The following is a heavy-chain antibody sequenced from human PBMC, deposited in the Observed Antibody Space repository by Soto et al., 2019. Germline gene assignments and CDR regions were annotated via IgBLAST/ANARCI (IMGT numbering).Heavy chain of an antibody. Sequence: QVQLVQSGAEVKKPGSSVKVSCKASGGIFSTYAISWLRRAPGQGLEWMGGIIPIFGTPNYAKRFQGRVTITADESTRTAYMELSRLRSEDTAVYYCARDRDDYGSGNYYNRIDFWGQGTLVTVSS. CDR1: GGIFSTYA. CDR2: IIPIFGTP. J-gene: IGHJ4*02. V-gene: IGHV1-69*01. D-gene: IGHD3-10*01. CDR3: ARDRDDYGSGNYYNRIDF.